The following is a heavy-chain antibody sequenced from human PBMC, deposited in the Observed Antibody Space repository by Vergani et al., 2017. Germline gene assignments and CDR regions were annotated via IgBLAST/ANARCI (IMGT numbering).Heavy chain of an antibody. CDR1: GFTFSSYA. J-gene: IGHJ4*02. Sequence: EVQLLESGGGLVQPGGSLRLSCAASGFTFSSYAMSWVRQAPGQGLEWVSAISGSADSTYYADSVKGRFTISRDNSKNTLYLQMNSLRAEDTAVDYCAKEGGQLRFLEWLLSYDYWGQGTLVTVSS. V-gene: IGHV3-23*01. CDR2: ISGSADST. D-gene: IGHD3-3*01. CDR3: AKEGGQLRFLEWLLSYDY.